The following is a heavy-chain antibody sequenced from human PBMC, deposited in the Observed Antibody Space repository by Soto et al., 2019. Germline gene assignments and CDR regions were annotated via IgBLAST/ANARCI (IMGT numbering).Heavy chain of an antibody. CDR2: INHSGST. CDR1: GGSFSGYY. V-gene: IGHV4-34*01. Sequence: PSETLSLTCAVYGGSFSGYYWSWIRQPPGKGLEWIGEINHSGSTNYNPSLKSRVTISVDTSKNQFSLKLSSVTAADTAVYYCARTKTATGLYYYGMDVWGQGTPVTVYS. CDR3: ARTKTATGLYYYGMDV. J-gene: IGHJ6*02. D-gene: IGHD2-21*02.